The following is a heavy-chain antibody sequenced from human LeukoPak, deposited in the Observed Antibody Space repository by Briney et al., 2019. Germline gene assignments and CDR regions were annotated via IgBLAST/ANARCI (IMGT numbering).Heavy chain of an antibody. D-gene: IGHD5-12*01. CDR3: AKHSYRVDSFTDY. Sequence: GGSLRLSCAASGCTFSTYAMSWVRQAPGKGLEGVSGISDSGGTTYYADSVKGRFTISRDNSKNTLYLQMNSLRAEATAVYYCAKHSYRVDSFTDYWGQGTLVTVSS. CDR1: GCTFSTYA. J-gene: IGHJ4*02. V-gene: IGHV3-23*01. CDR2: ISDSGGTT.